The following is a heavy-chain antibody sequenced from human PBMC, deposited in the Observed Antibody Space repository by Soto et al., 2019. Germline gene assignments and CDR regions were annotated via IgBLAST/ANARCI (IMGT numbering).Heavy chain of an antibody. Sequence: QVQLVESGGGVVQPGRSLRLSCAASGFTFSDRGMHWVRQAPGKGLEWVAIISYDGINKYYIDSVKGRFTISRDNSKNTLYLPIDSLRGDDTGVDYCAMPTDYSSGWFGLVDYWGQGTLVTVSS. CDR2: ISYDGINK. D-gene: IGHD6-19*01. V-gene: IGHV3-30*03. J-gene: IGHJ4*02. CDR1: GFTFSDRG. CDR3: AMPTDYSSGWFGLVDY.